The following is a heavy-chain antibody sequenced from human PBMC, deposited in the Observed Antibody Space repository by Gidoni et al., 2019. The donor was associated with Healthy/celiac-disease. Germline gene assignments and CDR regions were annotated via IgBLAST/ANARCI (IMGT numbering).Heavy chain of an antibody. V-gene: IGHV3-49*03. CDR2: IRSKAYGGTT. Sequence: EVQLVESGGGLVQPGRSLRLSCTASGSTFGDYAMSWFRQAPGKGLGGGGFIRSKAYGGTTEYAASVKGRFTISRDDSKSIAYLQMNSLKTEDTAVYYCTRGPLTPYAFDIWGQGTMVTVSS. CDR1: GSTFGDYA. CDR3: TRGPLTPYAFDI. J-gene: IGHJ3*02. D-gene: IGHD1-20*01.